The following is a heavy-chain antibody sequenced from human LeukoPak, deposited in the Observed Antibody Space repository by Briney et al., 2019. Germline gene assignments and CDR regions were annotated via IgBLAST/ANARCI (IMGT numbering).Heavy chain of an antibody. J-gene: IGHJ4*02. CDR2: ISVSGGTT. CDR1: GFTFSSYA. D-gene: IGHD3-10*01. Sequence: PGGSLRLSCAASGFTFSSYAMTWVRQAAGKGLDWVSLISVSGGTTDYADSVKGRFTISRDNSKNTLYLQMNSLRAEDTAVYYCAKGVGGSGSYRGPLDSWGQGTLVTVSS. CDR3: AKGVGGSGSYRGPLDS. V-gene: IGHV3-23*01.